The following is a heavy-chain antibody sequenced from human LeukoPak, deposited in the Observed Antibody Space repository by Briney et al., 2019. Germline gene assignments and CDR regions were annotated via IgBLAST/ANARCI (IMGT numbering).Heavy chain of an antibody. Sequence: SETLSLTCTVSGGSISNYYWSWIRQPPGKGLEWIGYIYYSGSTSSNPSLKSRVTISLHTSKNQFSLKLSSVTAADTAVYYCARELIEATAYNYFDPWGQGTLVTVSS. J-gene: IGHJ5*02. CDR3: ARELIEATAYNYFDP. V-gene: IGHV4-59*01. CDR2: IYYSGST. CDR1: GGSISNYY. D-gene: IGHD6-25*01.